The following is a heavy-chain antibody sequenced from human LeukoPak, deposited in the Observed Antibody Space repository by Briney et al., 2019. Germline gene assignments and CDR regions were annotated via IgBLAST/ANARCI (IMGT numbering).Heavy chain of an antibody. Sequence: PGGSLRLSCAASGFTFSDAWMIWVLQAPGKGLEWVGRIKSRADGGTPDYAAPVTGRFTISGDDSNGTLFLQMNSLTTEDTAVYYCATQGLLDAFDIWGQGTMVIVSS. V-gene: IGHV3-15*01. CDR2: IKSRADGGTP. CDR1: GFTFSDAW. J-gene: IGHJ3*02. CDR3: ATQGLLDAFDI. D-gene: IGHD3-22*01.